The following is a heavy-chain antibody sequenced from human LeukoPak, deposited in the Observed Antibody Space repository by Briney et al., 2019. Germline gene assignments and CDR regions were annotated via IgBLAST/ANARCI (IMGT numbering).Heavy chain of an antibody. CDR2: IRSDNSDT. CDR1: GFTFSSYG. J-gene: IGHJ4*02. CDR3: VNGESFYGDYGFDY. D-gene: IGHD4-17*01. Sequence: GGSLRLSCATSGFTFSSYGMNWVRQAPGKGLEWLASIRSDNSDTYYADSVEGRFTISRDNSKNTLYLQMNNLRVEDTAVFYCVNGESFYGDYGFDYWGQGTLVTVSS. V-gene: IGHV3-30*02.